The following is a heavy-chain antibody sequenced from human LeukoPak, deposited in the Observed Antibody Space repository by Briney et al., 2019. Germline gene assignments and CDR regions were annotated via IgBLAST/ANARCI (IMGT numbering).Heavy chain of an antibody. Sequence: VASVKVSGKASGGTFSSYAISWVRQAPGQGLEWMGGIIPIFGTANYAQKFQGRVTITADESTSTAYMELSSLRSEDTAVYYCARDGIAARLFDYWGQGTLVTVSS. D-gene: IGHD6-6*01. CDR2: IIPIFGTA. J-gene: IGHJ4*02. V-gene: IGHV1-69*01. CDR3: ARDGIAARLFDY. CDR1: GGTFSSYA.